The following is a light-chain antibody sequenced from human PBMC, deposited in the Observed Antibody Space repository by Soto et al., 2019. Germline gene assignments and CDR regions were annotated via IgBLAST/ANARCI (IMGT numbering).Light chain of an antibody. CDR1: QGISNS. V-gene: IGKV1-27*01. CDR3: QKYNGAPYT. CDR2: AAS. J-gene: IGKJ2*01. Sequence: DIQMTQSPSSLSASVGDRVTITCRASQGISNSLAWYQQKPGEVPKLLIYAASTLQSGVPSRFSGSGSGTDFTLTISSLQPDDVATYYCQKYNGAPYTFGQGTKLDIK.